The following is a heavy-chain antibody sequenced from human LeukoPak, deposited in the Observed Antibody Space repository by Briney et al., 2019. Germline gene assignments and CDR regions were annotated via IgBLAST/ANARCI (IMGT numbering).Heavy chain of an antibody. Sequence: GGSLRLSCGASGFTFSDYIINWVRQAPRKGLEWISYISSSGGTIYYADSVKGRFTISRDNIDNSLFLQMSSLRAEDTAVYYCARERRQWQPFDIWGQGTMVTVSS. CDR2: ISSSGGTI. CDR1: GFTFSDYI. V-gene: IGHV3-48*04. J-gene: IGHJ3*02. D-gene: IGHD2-8*01. CDR3: ARERRQWQPFDI.